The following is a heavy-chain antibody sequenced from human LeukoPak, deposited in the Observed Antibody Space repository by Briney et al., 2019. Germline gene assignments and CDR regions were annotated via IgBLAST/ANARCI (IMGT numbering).Heavy chain of an antibody. CDR2: IYYSGST. CDR1: GGSISSYY. V-gene: IGHV4-59*08. D-gene: IGHD6-13*01. CDR3: ARQGGYSSSPDF. J-gene: IGHJ4*02. Sequence: SETLSLTCTVSGGSISSYYWSWIRQPPGKGLEWIGYIYYSGSTNYNPSLKSRVTISVDTSKNQFSLKMSSVTAADTAVYYCARQGGYSSSPDFWGQGTLVTVSS.